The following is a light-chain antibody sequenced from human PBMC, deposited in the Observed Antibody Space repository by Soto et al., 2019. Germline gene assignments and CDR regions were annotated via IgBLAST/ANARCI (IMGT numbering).Light chain of an antibody. Sequence: QSALTQPASVSGSPGQSVTISCTGASSDVGGYDYVSWYQQHPGKAPKLILYEVNNRPSGVSNHFSGSKSGNTASLIISGLQADEEADYYCSSYSPTSTLVFGSGTKLTVL. CDR2: EVN. CDR1: SSDVGGYDY. J-gene: IGLJ1*01. CDR3: SSYSPTSTLV. V-gene: IGLV2-14*01.